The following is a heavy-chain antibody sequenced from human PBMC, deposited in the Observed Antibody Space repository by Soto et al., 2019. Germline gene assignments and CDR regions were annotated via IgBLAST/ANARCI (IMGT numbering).Heavy chain of an antibody. V-gene: IGHV3-48*02. J-gene: IGHJ4*02. CDR1: GFSLANYP. Sequence: GGSLRLSCVASGFSLANYPMNWVRQTPGKGLEWISYSSPRGDTIYYADSVGGRFTISRDNARNSLSLHMSSLRDEDSALYYCAKGPHTNVGWPYYFESWGQGVPVTVSS. CDR2: SSPRGDTI. D-gene: IGHD6-19*01. CDR3: AKGPHTNVGWPYYFES.